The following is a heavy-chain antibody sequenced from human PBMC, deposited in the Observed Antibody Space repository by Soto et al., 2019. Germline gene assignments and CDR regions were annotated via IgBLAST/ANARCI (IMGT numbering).Heavy chain of an antibody. CDR2: IYYSGST. J-gene: IGHJ4*02. CDR3: AREVSGIQAFDY. Sequence: ASETLSLTCTVSGGSISSSSYYWGWIRQPPGKGLEWIGSIYYSGSTNFNPSLKSRATISVDKSKNHLSLKLDSVTAADTAVYYCAREVSGIQAFDYWGQGALVTVSS. D-gene: IGHD1-20*01. V-gene: IGHV4-39*07. CDR1: GGSISSSSYY.